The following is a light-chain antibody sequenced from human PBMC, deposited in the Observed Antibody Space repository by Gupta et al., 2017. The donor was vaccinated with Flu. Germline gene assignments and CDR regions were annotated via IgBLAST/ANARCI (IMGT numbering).Light chain of an antibody. Sequence: DIQMTQSPSSLSASVGDRVTISCQASQDISHYLNWYQQKPGRAPKLLVHNVYNLETGVPSRFSGSGSGTKFTFTIAGLQPEDVGTYCCQQQDSLPITFGQGTRV. CDR3: QQQDSLPIT. V-gene: IGKV1-33*01. CDR2: NVY. J-gene: IGKJ5*01. CDR1: QDISHY.